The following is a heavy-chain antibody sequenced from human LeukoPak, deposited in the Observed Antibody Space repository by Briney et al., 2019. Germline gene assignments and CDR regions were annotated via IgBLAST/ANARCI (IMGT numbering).Heavy chain of an antibody. Sequence: GGSLRLSCAVSGFTVRSFGMSWVRQAPGKGLEWVSSISGGGDSTYYAESVRGRFTIFRDSYKNTLRIQMDSLRAEDTALYSCARYCNSADCLSYSSYYGMDVWGQGTAVTVSS. D-gene: IGHD2/OR15-2a*01. CDR3: ARYCNSADCLSYSSYYGMDV. J-gene: IGHJ6*02. V-gene: IGHV3-23*01. CDR1: GFTVRSFG. CDR2: ISGGGDST.